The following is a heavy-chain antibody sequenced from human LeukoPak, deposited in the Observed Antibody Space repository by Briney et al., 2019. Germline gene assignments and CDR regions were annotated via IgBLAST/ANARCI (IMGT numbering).Heavy chain of an antibody. CDR2: ISYDGSNK. CDR1: GFTFSSYA. V-gene: IGHV3-30*04. J-gene: IGHJ3*02. CDR3: AREYYDILTGYNDAFDI. Sequence: GGSLRLSCKASGFTFSSYAMHWVRQAPGKGLEWVAVISYDGSNKYYADSVKGRFTISRDNSKNTLYLQMNSLRAEDTAVYYCAREYYDILTGYNDAFDIWGQGTMVTVSS. D-gene: IGHD3-9*01.